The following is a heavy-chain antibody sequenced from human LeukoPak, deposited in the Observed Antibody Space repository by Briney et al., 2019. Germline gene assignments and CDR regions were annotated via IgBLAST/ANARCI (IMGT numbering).Heavy chain of an antibody. CDR2: IWYAVSHL. J-gene: IGHJ4*02. D-gene: IGHD1-26*01. CDR1: GLTFSSYG. V-gene: IGHV3-30*02. CDR3: AKVKRSGSYYVPPGAFDY. Sequence: GGSLRLSCAASGLTFSSYGMEGVRQAPGKGVERGAVIWYAVSHLYYADSVKRRFTISTDNSKNTLYLQMNSLIPEVTAVYYCAKVKRSGSYYVPPGAFDYWGQGTLVTVSS.